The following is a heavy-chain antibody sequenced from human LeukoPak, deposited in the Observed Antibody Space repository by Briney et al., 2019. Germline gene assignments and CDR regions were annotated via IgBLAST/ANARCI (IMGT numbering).Heavy chain of an antibody. J-gene: IGHJ6*03. D-gene: IGHD3-16*01. CDR3: ARGPRGGPYYYYYYMDV. V-gene: IGHV3-7*01. Sequence: GQSLRLSCAASGFTFSSYWMSWVRQAPGKGLEWVVNIKQDGSEKYYVDSGKGRFTISRDNSKNSLYLQMNSLRAEDTALYYCARGPRGGPYYYYYYMDVWGKGTTVTVSS. CDR2: IKQDGSEK. CDR1: GFTFSSYW.